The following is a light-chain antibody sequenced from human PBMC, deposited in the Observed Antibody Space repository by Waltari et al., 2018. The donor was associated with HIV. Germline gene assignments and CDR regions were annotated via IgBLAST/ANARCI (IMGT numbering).Light chain of an antibody. CDR1: NSNIGSNA. J-gene: IGLJ3*02. Sequence: SVLTQPPSASGTPGQRVSISCSGNNSNIGSNAVNWYQQLPGTAPKLLLFSDNQRPSGVPDRFSGSKSDTSASLAISGLRSDDEADYYCSTWDDSVSGPVFGGGTKLTVL. V-gene: IGLV1-44*01. CDR3: STWDDSVSGPV. CDR2: SDN.